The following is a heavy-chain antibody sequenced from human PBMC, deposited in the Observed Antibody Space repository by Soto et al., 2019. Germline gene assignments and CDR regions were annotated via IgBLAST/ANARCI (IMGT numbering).Heavy chain of an antibody. D-gene: IGHD5-12*01. CDR3: AREGGLYGGYGIAVFDI. V-gene: IGHV4-34*01. CDR2: INHSGST. J-gene: IGHJ3*02. CDR1: GGSFSGYY. Sequence: SETLSLTCAVYGGSFSGYYWSWIRQPPGKGLEWIGEINHSGSTNYNPSLKSRVTISVDTSKNQFSLKLSSVTAADTAVYYCAREGGLYGGYGIAVFDIGGKGKMVTV.